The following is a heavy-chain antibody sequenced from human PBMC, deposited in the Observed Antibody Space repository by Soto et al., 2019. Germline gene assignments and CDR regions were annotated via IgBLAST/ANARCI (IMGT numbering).Heavy chain of an antibody. CDR3: AQTLGSAVAGPGRFDL. CDR2: ITPMFGAA. CDR1: GGTFSRYA. D-gene: IGHD6-19*01. J-gene: IGHJ2*01. Sequence: QVQLVQSGAEVKKPGSSVKVSCKASGGTFSRYAISWVRQAPGQGLEWMGGITPMFGAANYAQKVKGRVTITADESTSTVHMELRGVRSEDTAVYYCAQTLGSAVAGPGRFDLWGRGTLVTVSS. V-gene: IGHV1-69*12.